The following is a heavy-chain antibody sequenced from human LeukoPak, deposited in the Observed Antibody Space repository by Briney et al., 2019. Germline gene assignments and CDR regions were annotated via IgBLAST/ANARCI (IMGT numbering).Heavy chain of an antibody. CDR1: GYTFTGYY. D-gene: IGHD1-26*01. CDR3: ARVGELLRTGAFDI. CDR2: INPNSGGA. V-gene: IGHV1-2*02. J-gene: IGHJ3*02. Sequence: ASVKVSCKASGYTFTGYYMHWVRQAPGQGLEWMGWINPNSGGANYAQKFQGRVTMTRDTSISTAYMELSRLRSDDTAVYYCARVGELLRTGAFDIWGQGTMVTVSS.